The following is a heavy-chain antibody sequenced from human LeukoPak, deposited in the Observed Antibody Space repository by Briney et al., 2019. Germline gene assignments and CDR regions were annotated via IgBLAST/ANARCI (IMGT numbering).Heavy chain of an antibody. V-gene: IGHV3-74*01. D-gene: IGHD1-14*01. CDR3: ARPGSAPYFF. CDR2: INSDGSSK. J-gene: IGHJ4*02. CDR1: GFTFSSYW. Sequence: GGSLRLSCAASGFTFSSYWMHWVRQARGKGLVWVSHINSDGSSKNYADSVKGRFTISRDNAKKTLYLQMNSLRAEDTAVYYCARPGSAPYFFWGQGTLVTVSS.